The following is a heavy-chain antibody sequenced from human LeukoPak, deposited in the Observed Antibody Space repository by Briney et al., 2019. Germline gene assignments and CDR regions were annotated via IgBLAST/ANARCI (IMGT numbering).Heavy chain of an antibody. CDR1: GFTFSSYS. CDR3: AREDDWNYEDY. J-gene: IGHJ4*02. CDR2: ISSSSSTI. D-gene: IGHD1-7*01. V-gene: IGHV3-48*04. Sequence: AGRSLRLSCAASGFTFSSYSMTWVRQAPGKGLEWVSYISSSSSTIYYADSVKGRFTISRDNAKNSLYLQMNSLRAEDTAIYYCAREDDWNYEDYWGQGTLVTVSS.